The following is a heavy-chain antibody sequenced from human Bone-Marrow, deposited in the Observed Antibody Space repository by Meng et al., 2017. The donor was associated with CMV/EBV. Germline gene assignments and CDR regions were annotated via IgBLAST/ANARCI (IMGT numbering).Heavy chain of an antibody. V-gene: IGHV6-1*01. D-gene: IGHD2-21*01. J-gene: IGHJ4*02. CDR2: TYYRSKWYN. CDR1: GDSVSSNSAA. CDR3: ARETLAYCGGDCYSLDY. Sequence: SETLSLTCAISGDSVSSNSAAWNWIRQSPSRGLEWLGRTYYRSKWYNDYAVSVKSRITINPDTSKNQFSLQLNSVTPEDTAVYYCARETLAYCGGDCYSLDYWGQGTLVTVSS.